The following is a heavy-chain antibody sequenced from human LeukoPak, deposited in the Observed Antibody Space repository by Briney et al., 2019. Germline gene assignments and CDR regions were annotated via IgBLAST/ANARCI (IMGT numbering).Heavy chain of an antibody. CDR2: VAYSGAT. D-gene: IGHD5-12*01. CDR1: SGSTNGYY. J-gene: IGHJ5*02. Sequence: SETLSLTCTVSSGSTNGYYWSWIRQPPGEIREWIGYVAYSGATNYNLPFKSRVTISLDTSKTQFSLKLSSVTAADTAFYYCARTVSGYYFDAWGPGNSGHRLL. CDR3: ARTVSGYYFDA. V-gene: IGHV4-59*01.